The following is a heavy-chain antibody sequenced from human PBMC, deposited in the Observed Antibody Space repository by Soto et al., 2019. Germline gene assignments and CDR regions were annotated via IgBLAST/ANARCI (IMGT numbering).Heavy chain of an antibody. CDR2: IWYDGSDK. Sequence: GGSLRLSCAASGFTFSNYGMNWVRQAPGKGLEWVAVIWYDGSDKHYADSVKGRFTISRDNSKNTLYLQMNSLGVEDTAVYYCARDWDRGVLDYWGQGALVTVSS. J-gene: IGHJ4*02. D-gene: IGHD1-26*01. V-gene: IGHV3-33*01. CDR3: ARDWDRGVLDY. CDR1: GFTFSNYG.